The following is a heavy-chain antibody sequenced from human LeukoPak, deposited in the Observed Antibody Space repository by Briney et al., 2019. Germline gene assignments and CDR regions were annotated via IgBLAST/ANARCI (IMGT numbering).Heavy chain of an antibody. D-gene: IGHD3-10*01. CDR2: IDPNSGAT. Sequence: ASVKVSGKASGYIFAAYYMHWVRQAAGQGLEWMGWIDPNSGATNYAQRFQGRVTMTRDTSITAAYMELSRLTSDDTAVYYFARPYNSGPVFYYVAVWGKGTTVTVSS. CDR3: ARPYNSGPVFYYVAV. CDR1: GYIFAAYY. J-gene: IGHJ6*03. V-gene: IGHV1-2*02.